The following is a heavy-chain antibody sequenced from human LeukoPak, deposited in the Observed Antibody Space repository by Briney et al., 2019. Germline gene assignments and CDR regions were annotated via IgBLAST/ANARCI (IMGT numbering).Heavy chain of an antibody. CDR1: RASFTDHY. CDR3: ARDPPLAGDWNYDLGAFDI. J-gene: IGHJ3*02. Sequence: KSSETLSLTCTVYRASFTDHYWSWIRQPPGKGLEWVSYISSSSSTIYYADSVKGRFTISRDNAKNSLYLQMNSLRAEDTAVYYCARDPPLAGDWNYDLGAFDIWGQGTMVTVSS. D-gene: IGHD1-7*01. CDR2: ISSSSSTI. V-gene: IGHV3-11*04.